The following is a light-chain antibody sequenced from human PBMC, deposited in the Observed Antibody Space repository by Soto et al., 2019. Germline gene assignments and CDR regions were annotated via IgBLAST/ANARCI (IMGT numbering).Light chain of an antibody. V-gene: IGKV3-15*01. CDR1: QSVSNN. CDR2: GAS. CDR3: QQYNDWPT. Sequence: EMFMTQSPATLSMSPGDRATLSCRASQSVSNNLAWYQQRPGQAPRLLIYGASTRATGIPARFSGRGSGTDFTLTSSVQQYEYFAIYYRQQYNDWPTFGQGTKVEIK. J-gene: IGKJ2*01.